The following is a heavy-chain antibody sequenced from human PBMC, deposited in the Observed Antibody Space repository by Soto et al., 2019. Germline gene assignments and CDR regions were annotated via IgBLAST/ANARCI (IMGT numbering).Heavy chain of an antibody. CDR3: ARVAGIYYYNHMDV. V-gene: IGHV4-59*01. Sequence: QLHLQESGPGLVRPSETLSLTCSVSGGSLKTYCWSRIRQPPGRRLEWIGYIFSSGSLNYNPSRRSRVTMSVETSNNQFSLKMSSVTAADTAVYYCARVAGIYYYNHMDVWGKGTTVTVSS. CDR1: GGSLKTYC. CDR2: IFSSGSL. D-gene: IGHD6-19*01. J-gene: IGHJ6*03.